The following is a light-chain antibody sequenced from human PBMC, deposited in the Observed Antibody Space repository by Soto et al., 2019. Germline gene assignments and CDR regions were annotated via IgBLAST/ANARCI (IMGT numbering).Light chain of an antibody. CDR2: GAS. Sequence: EIVLTQSPATLSVSAGETVTLSCRASQSIRTNVAWYQQIPGQSPRLLVYGASTRATGVPARFSGSGSGTDFNLTISRLEPEDFAVYYCQKYRSSGTFGQGPNVDI. CDR1: QSIRTN. V-gene: IGKV3-20*01. CDR3: QKYRSSGT. J-gene: IGKJ1*01.